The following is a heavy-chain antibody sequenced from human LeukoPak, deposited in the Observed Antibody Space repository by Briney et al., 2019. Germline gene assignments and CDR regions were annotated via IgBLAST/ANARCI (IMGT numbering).Heavy chain of an antibody. Sequence: ASVKVSCKTSGYTFTSYYMHWVRQAPGQGLEWMGIINPSGGGTTYAQKFQGRVTMTRDTSTSTVHMELSSLRSEDTAVYYCARRPPSTYYYYGMDVWGQGTTVTVSS. V-gene: IGHV1-46*01. J-gene: IGHJ6*02. CDR2: INPSGGGT. CDR1: GYTFTSYY. CDR3: ARRPPSTYYYYGMDV.